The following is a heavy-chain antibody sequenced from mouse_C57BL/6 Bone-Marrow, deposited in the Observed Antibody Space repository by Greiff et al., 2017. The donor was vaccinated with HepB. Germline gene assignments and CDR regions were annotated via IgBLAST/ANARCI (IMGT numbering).Heavy chain of an antibody. J-gene: IGHJ2*01. CDR2: ISYDGSN. D-gene: IGHD2-2*01. CDR1: GYSITSGYY. CDR3: ARGYGFYFDY. Sequence: VQLKESGPGLVKPSQSLSLTCSVTGYSITSGYYWNWIRQFPGNKLEWMGYISYDGSNNYNPSLKNRISITRDTSKNQFFLKLNSVTTEDTATYYCARGYGFYFDYWGQGTTLTVSS. V-gene: IGHV3-6*01.